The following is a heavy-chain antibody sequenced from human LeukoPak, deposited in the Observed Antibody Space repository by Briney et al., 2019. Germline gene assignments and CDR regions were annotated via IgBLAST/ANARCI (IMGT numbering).Heavy chain of an antibody. V-gene: IGHV4-61*01. Sequence: SETLSLTCTVSGGSISSGSYYWSWIRQPPGEGLEWIGYLYYTGSTKYNPSLDSRVTISVDTSKNQFSLKLSSLTAADTAVYYCARLYYGDYSPYYFDYWGQGTLVTVSS. CDR2: LYYTGST. J-gene: IGHJ4*02. CDR3: ARLYYGDYSPYYFDY. D-gene: IGHD4-17*01. CDR1: GGSISSGSYY.